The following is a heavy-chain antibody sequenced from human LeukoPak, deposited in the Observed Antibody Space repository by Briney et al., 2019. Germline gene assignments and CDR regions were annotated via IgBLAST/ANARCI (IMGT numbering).Heavy chain of an antibody. D-gene: IGHD3-22*01. Sequence: ASVKVSCKASGYTFTGYYMHWVRQAPGQGLEWMGRINPNSGGTNYAQKFQGRVTMIRDTSISTAYMELSRLRSDDTAVYYCARMRGGDPQYYYDSSGYGPWGQGTLVTVSS. CDR1: GYTFTGYY. CDR3: ARMRGGDPQYYYDSSGYGP. CDR2: INPNSGGT. J-gene: IGHJ5*02. V-gene: IGHV1-2*06.